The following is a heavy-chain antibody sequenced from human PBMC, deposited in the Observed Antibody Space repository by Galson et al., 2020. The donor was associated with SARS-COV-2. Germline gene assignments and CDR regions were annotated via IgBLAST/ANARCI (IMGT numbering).Heavy chain of an antibody. V-gene: IGHV3-23*01. CDR3: ARRDIVGAQDY. CDR1: GFTFRDYG. Sequence: GPLRLSCVASGFTFRDYGMRWVRQAPGKGLEWVSAISGSGGTTYYGDSVKGRFSISRDNSRDTVYLEMNSLRVEDTAVYYCARRDIVGAQDYWGQGTLVTVSS. D-gene: IGHD2-15*01. CDR2: ISGSGGTT. J-gene: IGHJ4*02.